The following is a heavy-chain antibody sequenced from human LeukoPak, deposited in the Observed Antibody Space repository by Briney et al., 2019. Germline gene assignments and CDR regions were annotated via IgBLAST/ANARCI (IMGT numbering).Heavy chain of an antibody. D-gene: IGHD1-26*01. CDR1: CYTFTSYG. V-gene: IGHV1-18*01. CDR2: ISAYNGNT. Sequence: ASVKGSCKASCYTFTSYGISWVRQAPGQGLEWMGWISAYNGNTNYAQKLQGRVTMTTDTSTSTAYMELRSLRSDDTAVYYCASSRAGSHRDAEYFEDWGQGTLVTVSS. CDR3: ASSRAGSHRDAEYFED. J-gene: IGHJ1*01.